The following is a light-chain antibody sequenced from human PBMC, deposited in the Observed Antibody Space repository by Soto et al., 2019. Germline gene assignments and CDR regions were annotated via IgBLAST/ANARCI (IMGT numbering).Light chain of an antibody. Sequence: DIQLTQSPSFLSASVGDRVTITCRASQGISSYLAWYQQPPGKAPKLLIYGASTLQRGVSSRFSGSGSGTEFTFTISSLQPEDFATYYCQHLNTYPRTFGQGTKLEVK. J-gene: IGKJ2*01. V-gene: IGKV1-9*01. CDR1: QGISSY. CDR3: QHLNTYPRT. CDR2: GAS.